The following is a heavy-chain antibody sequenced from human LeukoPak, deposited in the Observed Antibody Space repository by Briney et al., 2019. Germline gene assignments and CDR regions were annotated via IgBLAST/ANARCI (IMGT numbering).Heavy chain of an antibody. CDR2: IYSGGST. D-gene: IGHD5-12*01. CDR1: GFTVSSNY. Sequence: PGGSLRLSCAASGFTVSSNYMSWVRQAPGKGLEWVSVIYSGGSTYYADSVKGRFTISRDNSKNTLYLQMNSLRAEDTAVYYCARGYSGYDSQTPFDYWDQGTLVTVSS. CDR3: ARGYSGYDSQTPFDY. V-gene: IGHV3-66*01. J-gene: IGHJ4*02.